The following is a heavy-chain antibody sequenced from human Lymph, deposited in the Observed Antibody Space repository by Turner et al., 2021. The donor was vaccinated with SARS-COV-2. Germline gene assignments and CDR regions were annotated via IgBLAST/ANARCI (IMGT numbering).Heavy chain of an antibody. CDR2: ISYDGSNK. D-gene: IGHD3-10*01. J-gene: IGHJ4*02. CDR1: GFTFSSYA. CDR3: AREMGSGNDY. Sequence: QVQLVESGGGVVQPGRSLRLSCTASGFTFSSYAMHWVRQAPGKGLEWVSLISYDGSNKYYADSVKGRFTISRDNSKNTLYLQMNSLRTEDTAVYYCAREMGSGNDYWGQGTLVTVSS. V-gene: IGHV3-30*04.